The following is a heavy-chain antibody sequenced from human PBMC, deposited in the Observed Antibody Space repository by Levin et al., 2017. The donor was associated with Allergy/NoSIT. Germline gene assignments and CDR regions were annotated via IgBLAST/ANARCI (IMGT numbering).Heavy chain of an antibody. D-gene: IGHD4-17*01. CDR2: IYYSGST. V-gene: IGHV4-39*07. CDR1: GGSISSSSYY. CDR3: ARDERGYGDYIDY. Sequence: SETLSLTCTVSGGSISSSSYYWGWIRQPPGKGLEWIGSIYYSGSTYYNPSLKSRVTISVDTSKNQFSLKLSSVTAADTAVYYCARDERGYGDYIDYWGQGTLVTVSS. J-gene: IGHJ4*02.